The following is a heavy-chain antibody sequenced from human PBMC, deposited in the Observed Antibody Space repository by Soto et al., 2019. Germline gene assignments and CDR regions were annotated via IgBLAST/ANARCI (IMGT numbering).Heavy chain of an antibody. D-gene: IGHD3-10*01. J-gene: IGHJ4*02. Sequence: EVQLVESGGGLVQPGGSLRLSCAASGFTFSSYSMNWVRQAPGKGLEWVSYISSSSSTIYYADSVKGRFTISRDNAKTSLYLQMSSLRAEDTAVYYCARDLNLWSFDYWGQGTLVTVSS. CDR1: GFTFSSYS. CDR2: ISSSSSTI. V-gene: IGHV3-48*01. CDR3: ARDLNLWSFDY.